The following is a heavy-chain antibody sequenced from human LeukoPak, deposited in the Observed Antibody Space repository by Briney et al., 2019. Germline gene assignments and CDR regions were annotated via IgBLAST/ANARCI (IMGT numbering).Heavy chain of an antibody. CDR3: ARDKEMRYFDWSENWFDP. Sequence: PGRSLRLSCAASGFTFSSYGMHWVRQAPGKGLEWVAVIWYDGSNKYYADSVKGRFTISRDNSKNTLYLQMNSLRAEDTAVYYCARDKEMRYFDWSENWFDPWGQGALVTVSS. V-gene: IGHV3-33*01. J-gene: IGHJ5*02. CDR2: IWYDGSNK. D-gene: IGHD3-9*01. CDR1: GFTFSSYG.